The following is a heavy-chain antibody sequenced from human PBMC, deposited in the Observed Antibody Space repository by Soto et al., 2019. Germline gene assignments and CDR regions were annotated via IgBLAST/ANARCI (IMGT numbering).Heavy chain of an antibody. CDR3: ARSIAAAGSWFDP. D-gene: IGHD6-13*01. CDR2: IYPDDSDT. J-gene: IGHJ5*02. Sequence: PGESLKISCKGSGYSFTSYWIGWVRQMPGKGLEWMGIIYPDDSDTRYSPSFQGQVTISADKSISTAYLQWSSLKASDTAMYYCARSIAAAGSWFDPWGQGTLVTVSS. CDR1: GYSFTSYW. V-gene: IGHV5-51*01.